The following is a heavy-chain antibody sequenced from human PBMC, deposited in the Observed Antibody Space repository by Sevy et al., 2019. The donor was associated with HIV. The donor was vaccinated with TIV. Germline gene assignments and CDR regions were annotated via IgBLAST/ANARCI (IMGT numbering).Heavy chain of an antibody. Sequence: GGSLRLSCAASGFTFSSFGMHWVRQAPGKGLEWVAVIWFDGSNTYYADSVKGRFTISRDITKNTLHVKMNSLRAEDTAVYYCARDLEFYDSGDYGPAFMPDFWGHGTLVTVSS. V-gene: IGHV3-33*01. CDR2: IWFDGSNT. D-gene: IGHD4-17*01. CDR1: GFTFSSFG. J-gene: IGHJ4*01. CDR3: ARDLEFYDSGDYGPAFMPDF.